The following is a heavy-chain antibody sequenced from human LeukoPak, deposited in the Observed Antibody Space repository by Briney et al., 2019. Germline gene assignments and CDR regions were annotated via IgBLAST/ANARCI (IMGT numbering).Heavy chain of an antibody. Sequence: GGSLRLSCAASGFTFSNYWMSWVRQAPGKGLERVANIRPDGGERNYVDSVKGRFTISRDNGKNSLYLQMHSLRAEYTAVYYCARDVVGALDYWGQGTLVTVSS. CDR1: GFTFSNYW. D-gene: IGHD1-26*01. J-gene: IGHJ4*02. V-gene: IGHV3-7*01. CDR3: ARDVVGALDY. CDR2: IRPDGGER.